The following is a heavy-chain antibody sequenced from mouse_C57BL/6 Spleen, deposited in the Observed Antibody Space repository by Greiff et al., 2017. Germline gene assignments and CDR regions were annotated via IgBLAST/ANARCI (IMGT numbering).Heavy chain of an antibody. CDR1: GYTFTGYT. CDR3: ARDKDHYCSNFDY. J-gene: IGHJ2*01. V-gene: IGHV1-62-2*01. CDR2: FYPGGGST. D-gene: IGHD6-1*01. Sequence: VQLQQPGAELVNPGASVKLSCKASGYTFTGYTIHWVKQRPGQGLEWIGSFYPGGGSTNYNEKFKGKATLTADKSSSTVYMQLSSLTSEDSAVYFCARDKDHYCSNFDYWGQGTTLTVSS.